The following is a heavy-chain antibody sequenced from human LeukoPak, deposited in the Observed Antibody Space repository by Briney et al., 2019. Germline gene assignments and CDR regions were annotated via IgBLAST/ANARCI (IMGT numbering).Heavy chain of an antibody. J-gene: IGHJ3*02. V-gene: IGHV3-48*01. D-gene: IGHD1-26*01. CDR2: ISSSSSTI. CDR1: GFTFSSYS. Sequence: GGSLRLSCAASGFTFSSYSMNWVRQAPGKGLEWVSYISSSSSTIYYADSVKGRFTISRDNAKNSLYLQMNSLRAEDMALYYCAKDSYQDLGAFDIWGQGTMVTVSS. CDR3: AKDSYQDLGAFDI.